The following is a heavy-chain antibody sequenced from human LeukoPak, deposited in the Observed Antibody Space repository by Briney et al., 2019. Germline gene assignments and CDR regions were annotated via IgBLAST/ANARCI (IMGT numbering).Heavy chain of an antibody. D-gene: IGHD4-17*01. J-gene: IGHJ6*02. V-gene: IGHV4-59*12. CDR2: ISYSGST. CDR1: GGSISTSY. Sequence: SETLSLTCAVSGGSISTSYWSWIRQPPGRGLEYIGYISYSGSTGYNPSLKSRVTISVDTSKNQFSLKLSSVTAADTAVYYCASRDGDPYYYYGMDVWGQGTTVTVSS. CDR3: ASRDGDPYYYYGMDV.